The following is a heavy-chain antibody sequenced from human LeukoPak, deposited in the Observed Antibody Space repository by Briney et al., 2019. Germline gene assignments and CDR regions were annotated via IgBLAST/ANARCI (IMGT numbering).Heavy chain of an antibody. V-gene: IGHV1-69*06. D-gene: IGHD2-2*01. CDR3: YSERAFDI. Sequence: ASVKVSCKASGGTFSSYAISWVRQAPGQGLEWMGGIIPIFGTANYAQKFQGRVTITADKSEDTAVYYCARDTSAYCSSTSCYSERAFDIWGQGTMVTVSS. J-gene: IGHJ3*02. CDR2: IIPIFGTA. CDR1: GGTFSSYA.